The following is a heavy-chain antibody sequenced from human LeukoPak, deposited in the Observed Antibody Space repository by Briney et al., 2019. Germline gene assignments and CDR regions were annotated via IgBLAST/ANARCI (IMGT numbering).Heavy chain of an antibody. Sequence: SETLSLTCTVSGGSISSYYWSWIRQPPGNGLEWIGYIYYSGSTNYNPSLKSRVTITVDTSKNHFSLKLSSVTAADTAVYYCARGDGDYGWFDPWGQGTLVTVSS. D-gene: IGHD4-17*01. J-gene: IGHJ5*02. CDR2: IYYSGST. CDR1: GGSISSYY. CDR3: ARGDGDYGWFDP. V-gene: IGHV4-59*01.